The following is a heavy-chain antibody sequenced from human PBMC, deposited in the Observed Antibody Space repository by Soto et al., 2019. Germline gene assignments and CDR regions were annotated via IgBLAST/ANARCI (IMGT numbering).Heavy chain of an antibody. Sequence: EVQLEESGGGLVQPGGSLRLSCAASGFIFSNYYMSWVRQPPGKGLEWVANIKQDGSEKRYVDSVRGRFTISRDDAKNSLYLQMNSLRAEDTAVYYCARQILGSSTTFDSWGQGTLVIVSP. CDR3: ARQILGSSTTFDS. CDR2: IKQDGSEK. D-gene: IGHD1-26*01. CDR1: GFIFSNYY. V-gene: IGHV3-7*01. J-gene: IGHJ4*02.